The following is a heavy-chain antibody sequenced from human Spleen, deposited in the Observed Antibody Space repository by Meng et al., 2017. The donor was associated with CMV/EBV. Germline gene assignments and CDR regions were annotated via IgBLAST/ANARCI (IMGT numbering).Heavy chain of an antibody. CDR2: IYYRGST. Sequence: GSLRLSCNVSGGSISSNSYNWGWIRQPPGKGLEWIGSIYYRGSTQYNPSLKSRVTISIDTSKNQFSLKLSSATAADTAVYYCTRVPVTPYYGMDVWGQGTTVTVSS. CDR1: GGSISSNSYN. V-gene: IGHV4-39*07. D-gene: IGHD4-11*01. J-gene: IGHJ6*02. CDR3: TRVPVTPYYGMDV.